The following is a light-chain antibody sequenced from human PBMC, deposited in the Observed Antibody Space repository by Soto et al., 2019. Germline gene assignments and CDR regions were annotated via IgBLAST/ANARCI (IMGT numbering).Light chain of an antibody. CDR3: QQRSNWPALT. CDR1: QSVSSN. CDR2: DAS. J-gene: IGKJ4*01. Sequence: EIALTQSPATLSLSPGERATLSCRASQSVSSNLAWYQQKPGQAPRLLIYDASNRATGIPARFSGSGSGTDFTLTISSLEPEDFAVYYCQQRSNWPALTFGGGTKVEIK. V-gene: IGKV3-11*01.